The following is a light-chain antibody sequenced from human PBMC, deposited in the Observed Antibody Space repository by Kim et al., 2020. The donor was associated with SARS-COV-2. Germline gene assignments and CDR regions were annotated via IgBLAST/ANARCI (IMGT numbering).Light chain of an antibody. CDR2: DIN. J-gene: IGLJ3*02. CDR1: SSNIGSNY. V-gene: IGLV1-51*01. CDR3: GTWDGSLSAWV. Sequence: GQKVSISCSGNSSNIGSNYVSWYQRLPGTAPKLLIFDINKRPSGVPDRFSGSMSASSAILGISGLQTGDEGDYYCGTWDGSLSAWVFGGGTKVTVL.